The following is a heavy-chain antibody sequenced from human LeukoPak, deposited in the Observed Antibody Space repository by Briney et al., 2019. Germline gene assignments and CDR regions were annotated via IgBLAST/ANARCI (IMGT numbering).Heavy chain of an antibody. V-gene: IGHV4-59*01. CDR2: IYYSGST. CDR1: GGSISSYY. J-gene: IGHJ6*03. CDR3: ARLGYCSSTSCFRGVNYYYYYMDV. D-gene: IGHD2-2*01. Sequence: PSETLSLTCTVSGGSISSYYWSWIRQPPGKGLEWIGYIYYSGSTNYNPSLKSRVTISVDTSKNQFSLKLSSVTAADTAVYYCARLGYCSSTSCFRGVNYYYYYMDVWGKGTTVTVSS.